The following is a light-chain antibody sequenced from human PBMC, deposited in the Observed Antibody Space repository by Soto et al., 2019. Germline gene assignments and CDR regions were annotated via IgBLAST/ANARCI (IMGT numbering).Light chain of an antibody. J-gene: IGKJ5*01. V-gene: IGKV3-15*01. CDR3: QQYYSLPRT. Sequence: EIVLTQSPATLSLSPGDRATLSCRASRSVGSSLAWYQQKPGQAPRLLIYGASTLQSGVPSRFSGSGSGTDFTLTISCLQSEDFATYYCQQYYSLPRTFGQGTRLEIK. CDR1: RSVGSS. CDR2: GAS.